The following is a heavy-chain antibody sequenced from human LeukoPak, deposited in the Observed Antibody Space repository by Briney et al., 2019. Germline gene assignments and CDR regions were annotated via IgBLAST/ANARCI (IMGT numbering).Heavy chain of an antibody. CDR3: ARDYHYVPDF. CDR2: VNPSGGST. V-gene: IGHV1-46*01. J-gene: IGHJ4*02. Sequence: ASVKVSCKASGYTFTSYYLHWVRQAPGQGLEWMGMVNPSGGSTSYAQKFQGRVTITTDTSTTTAYMEMTSLRFDDTAVYYCARDYHYVPDFWGQGTLVTVSS. D-gene: IGHD3-16*01. CDR1: GYTFTSYY.